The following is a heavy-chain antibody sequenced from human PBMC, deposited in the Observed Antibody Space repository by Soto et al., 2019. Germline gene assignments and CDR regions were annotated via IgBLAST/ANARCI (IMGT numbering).Heavy chain of an antibody. D-gene: IGHD3-16*01. Sequence: ETLSLTCAVSGDSVSNDNYYWSWIRQPPGKGLEWIGYIYYSGTTNYNSYLKSRLSLSVDMSKNQFSLKLASVTAADTAVYFCARSQRGRTAFTFDYWGQGALVTVSS. CDR2: IYYSGTT. CDR1: GDSVSNDNYY. CDR3: ARSQRGRTAFTFDY. J-gene: IGHJ4*02. V-gene: IGHV4-61*01.